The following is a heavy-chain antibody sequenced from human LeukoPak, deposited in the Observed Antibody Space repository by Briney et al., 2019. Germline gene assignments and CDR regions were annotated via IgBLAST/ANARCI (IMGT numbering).Heavy chain of an antibody. CDR1: GVSISGGGYY. Sequence: PSETLSLTCTVSGVSISGGGYYWSWIRQHPGKGLEWIGYVYYSGSTYYNPSLKSRVTISVDTSKNQFSLKLSSVTAADTAVYYCATFSPAIDSGWFDPWGQGTLVTVSS. V-gene: IGHV4-31*03. J-gene: IGHJ5*02. CDR3: ATFSPAIDSGWFDP. CDR2: VYYSGST. D-gene: IGHD2-15*01.